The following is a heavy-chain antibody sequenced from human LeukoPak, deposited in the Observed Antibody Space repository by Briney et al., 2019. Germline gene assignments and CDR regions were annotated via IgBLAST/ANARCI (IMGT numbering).Heavy chain of an antibody. CDR1: GYSISSGYY. CDR2: IYRSGST. Sequence: SETLSLTCTVSGYSISSGYYWGWIRQPPGKGLEWIGSIYRSGSTYYNPSLKSRVTISVDTSKNQFSLKLSSVTAADTAVYYCARAESASSFQWGQGTLVTVSS. CDR3: ARAESASSFQ. D-gene: IGHD2-2*01. J-gene: IGHJ4*02. V-gene: IGHV4-38-2*02.